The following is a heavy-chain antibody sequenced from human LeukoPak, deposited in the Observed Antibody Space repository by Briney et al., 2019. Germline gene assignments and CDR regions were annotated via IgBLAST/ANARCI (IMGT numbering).Heavy chain of an antibody. V-gene: IGHV3-30-3*01. CDR2: LSYGGTNK. CDR3: ARDRSGYANDAFDF. CDR1: GFTFSDYA. Sequence: GGSLRLSCAASGFTFSDYAMHWVRQAPGKGLEWVAVLSYGGTNKYYADSVKGRFTISRDNSKNTMFLQMNSLRAEDTAVYYCARDRSGYANDAFDFWGQGTMVTVS. J-gene: IGHJ3*01. D-gene: IGHD3-3*01.